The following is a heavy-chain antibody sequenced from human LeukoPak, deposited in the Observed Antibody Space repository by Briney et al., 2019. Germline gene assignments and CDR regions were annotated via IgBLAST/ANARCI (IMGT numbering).Heavy chain of an antibody. CDR3: ARKLGSDCSSTSCYGG. CDR1: GYTFTGYY. D-gene: IGHD2-2*01. CDR2: INPNSGGT. Sequence: GASVKVSCKASGYTFTGYYMHWVRQAPGQGLEWMGWINPNSGGTNYAQKFQGGVTMTRDTSISTAYMELSRLRSDDTAVYYCARKLGSDCSSTSCYGGWGQGTLVTVSS. V-gene: IGHV1-2*02. J-gene: IGHJ4*02.